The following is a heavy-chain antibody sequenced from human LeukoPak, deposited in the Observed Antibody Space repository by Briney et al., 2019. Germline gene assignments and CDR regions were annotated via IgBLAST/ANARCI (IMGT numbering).Heavy chain of an antibody. CDR3: ARESAVGSAYFDY. Sequence: SDTLSLTCTVSGSSMNMNTDYYWGWIRQPPGKGLEWIGSISHRGIPYSNPSLTSRVTISVDASKSQFSVKLRSVTAADTAVYYCARESAVGSAYFDYWGQGSLVTVSS. V-gene: IGHV4-38-2*02. CDR1: GSSMNMNTDYY. D-gene: IGHD1-26*01. CDR2: ISHRGIP. J-gene: IGHJ4*02.